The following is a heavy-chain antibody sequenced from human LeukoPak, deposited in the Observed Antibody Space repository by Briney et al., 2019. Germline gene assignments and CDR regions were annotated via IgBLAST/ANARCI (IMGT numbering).Heavy chain of an antibody. Sequence: GGSLRLSCAASAFTFSSYWMHWVRQAPGKGLVWVSRLNTDGSSTDYADSVKGRFTISRDNAKNSLYLQMNSLRAEDTAVYYCARDGSEEWPIGYWGQGTLVTVSS. CDR2: LNTDGSST. D-gene: IGHD3-10*01. CDR1: AFTFSSYW. J-gene: IGHJ4*02. CDR3: ARDGSEEWPIGY. V-gene: IGHV3-74*01.